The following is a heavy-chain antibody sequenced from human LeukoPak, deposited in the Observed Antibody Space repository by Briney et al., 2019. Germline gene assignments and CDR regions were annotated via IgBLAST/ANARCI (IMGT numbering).Heavy chain of an antibody. CDR1: GFTFSSYS. J-gene: IGHJ4*02. D-gene: IGHD3-10*01. Sequence: PGGSLRLSCAASGFTFSSYSMNWVRQAPGKGLEWVSFISSSSTYIYYADSVKGRFTISRDDAKNSLYLQMSSLRADDTAVYYCARDRVVAGRFGEVAYWGQGTLVTVSS. CDR3: ARDRVVAGRFGEVAY. V-gene: IGHV3-21*01. CDR2: ISSSSTYI.